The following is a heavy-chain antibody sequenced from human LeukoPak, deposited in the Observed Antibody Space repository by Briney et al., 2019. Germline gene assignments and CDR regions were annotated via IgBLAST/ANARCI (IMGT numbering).Heavy chain of an antibody. CDR2: IIPIFGTA. CDR1: GGTFSSYA. D-gene: IGHD3-22*01. CDR3: ARGGKDDLPTYYYDSSGFNY. Sequence: AASVKVSCKASGGTFSSYAISWARQAPGQGLEWMGGIIPIFGTANYAQKFQGRVTITTDEPTSTAYMELSSLRSEDTAVYYCARGGKDDLPTYYYDSSGFNYWGQGTLVTVSS. V-gene: IGHV1-69*05. J-gene: IGHJ4*02.